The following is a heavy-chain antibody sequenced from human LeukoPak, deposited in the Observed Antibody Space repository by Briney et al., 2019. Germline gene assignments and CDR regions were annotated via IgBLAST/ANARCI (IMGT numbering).Heavy chain of an antibody. J-gene: IGHJ4*02. CDR2: IIPIFGTA. V-gene: IGHV1-69*13. D-gene: IGHD3-3*01. CDR1: GGTFSSYA. CDR3: ARGHPPSYYDFWSGYYLPDFDY. Sequence: GASVKVSCKASGGTFSSYAISWVRQAPGQGLEWMGGIIPIFGTANYAQKFQGRVTITADESTSTAYMELSSLRSEDTAVYYCARGHPPSYYDFWSGYYLPDFDYWCQGTLVTASS.